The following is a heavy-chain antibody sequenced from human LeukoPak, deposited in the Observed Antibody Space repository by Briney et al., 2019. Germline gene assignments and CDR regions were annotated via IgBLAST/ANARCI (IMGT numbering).Heavy chain of an antibody. CDR3: AKGQRPYYDFWSGYYYDY. D-gene: IGHD3-3*01. CDR1: GFTFSSYG. J-gene: IGHJ4*02. CDR2: ISGSGGST. V-gene: IGHV3-23*01. Sequence: GGSLRLSCAASGFTFSSYGMSWVRQAPGKGLEWVSAISGSGGSTYYADSVKGRFTISRDNSKNTLYLQMNSLRAEDTAVYYCAKGQRPYYDFWSGYYYDYWGQGTLVTVSS.